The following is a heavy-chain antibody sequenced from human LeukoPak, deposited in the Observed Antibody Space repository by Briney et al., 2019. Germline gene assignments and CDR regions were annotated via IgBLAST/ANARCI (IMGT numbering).Heavy chain of an antibody. J-gene: IGHJ2*01. CDR1: GYSISSGYY. CDR3: ASLIVYPNYDSSGYYSDRYFDL. Sequence: SETLSLTCTVSGYSISSGYYWGWIRQPPGKGLEWIGSIYHSGGTYYNPSLKSRVTISVDTSKNQFSLTLSSVTAADTAVYYCASLIVYPNYDSSGYYSDRYFDLWGRGTLVTVSS. D-gene: IGHD3-22*01. V-gene: IGHV4-38-2*02. CDR2: IYHSGGT.